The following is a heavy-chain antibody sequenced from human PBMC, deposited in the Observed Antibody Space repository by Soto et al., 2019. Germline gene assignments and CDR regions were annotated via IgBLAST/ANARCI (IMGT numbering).Heavy chain of an antibody. CDR3: AKRDFGTNHYYYYGMDV. CDR2: ISWNSGSI. V-gene: IGHV3-9*01. Sequence: GGSLRLSCAASGFTFDDYAMHWVRQAPGKGLEWVSGISWNSGSIGYADSVKGRFTISRDNAKNSLYLQMNSLRAEDTALYYCAKRDFGTNHYYYYGMDVWGQGTTVTVSS. J-gene: IGHJ6*02. D-gene: IGHD2-2*01. CDR1: GFTFDDYA.